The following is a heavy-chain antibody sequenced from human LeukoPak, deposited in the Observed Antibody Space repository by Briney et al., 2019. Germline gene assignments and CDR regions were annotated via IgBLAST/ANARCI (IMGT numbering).Heavy chain of an antibody. Sequence: PGGSLRLSCAASGFTFSSYAMSWVRQAPGKGLEWVSAISGSGGSTYYADSVKGRFTISRDNSKNTLYLQMNSLRAEDTAVYYCAKRIFGVVTPSSNFDYWGQGTLVTVSS. CDR3: AKRIFGVVTPSSNFDY. V-gene: IGHV3-23*01. D-gene: IGHD3-3*01. CDR2: ISGSGGST. J-gene: IGHJ4*02. CDR1: GFTFSSYA.